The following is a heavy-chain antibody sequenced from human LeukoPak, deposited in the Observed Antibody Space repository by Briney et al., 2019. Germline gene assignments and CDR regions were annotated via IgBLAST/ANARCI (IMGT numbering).Heavy chain of an antibody. D-gene: IGHD2-2*01. CDR2: IIPIFGTA. J-gene: IGHJ4*02. Sequence: SVKVSCKASGGTFSSYAISWVRQAPGQGLEWMGGIIPIFGTANYARKFQGRVTITTDESTSTAYMELSSLRSEDTAVYYCARVYCSSTSCYYFDYWGQGTLVTVSS. V-gene: IGHV1-69*05. CDR3: ARVYCSSTSCYYFDY. CDR1: GGTFSSYA.